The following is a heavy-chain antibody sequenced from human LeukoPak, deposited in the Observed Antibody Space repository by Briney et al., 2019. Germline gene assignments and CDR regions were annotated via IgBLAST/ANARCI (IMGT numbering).Heavy chain of an antibody. J-gene: IGHJ4*02. Sequence: SETLSLTCAVYGGSLSGYYWSWIRQPPGKGLEWIGEISHSGSTNYNPSLKSRVTISVDTSKNQFSLKLSSVTAADTAVLYCARGLYDYVWGSFRHLAPFDYGGQGHWSPSRQ. D-gene: IGHD3-16*01. CDR1: GGSLSGYY. CDR3: ARGLYDYVWGSFRHLAPFDY. V-gene: IGHV4-34*01. CDR2: ISHSGST.